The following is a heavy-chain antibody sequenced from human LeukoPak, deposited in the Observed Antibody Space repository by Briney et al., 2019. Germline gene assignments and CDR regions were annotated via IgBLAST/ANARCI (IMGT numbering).Heavy chain of an antibody. D-gene: IGHD2-2*01. V-gene: IGHV1-69*05. Sequence: ASVKVSCKASGGTFSSYAISWVRQAPGQGLEWMGGIIPIFGTANYAQKFQGRVTITTDESTSTAYMELSSLRSEDTAVYYCARAIDIVVVPARYYYYMDVWGKGTTVTVSS. CDR1: GGTFSSYA. CDR3: ARAIDIVVVPARYYYYMDV. J-gene: IGHJ6*03. CDR2: IIPIFGTA.